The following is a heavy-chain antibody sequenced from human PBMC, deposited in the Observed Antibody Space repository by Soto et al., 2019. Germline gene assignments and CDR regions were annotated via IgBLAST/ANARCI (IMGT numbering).Heavy chain of an antibody. D-gene: IGHD1-26*01. Sequence: EVQLAESGGGMVQPGGSLRLSCVASGFTFSSYDMPWVRQAPGKGLEYVSSISSNGGTTYYGNSVQGRFTISRDNSKNTLYLQMGGLRAAAMAVDYCVRRVSGSYDYWGQGTLVTVSS. CDR2: ISSNGGTT. J-gene: IGHJ4*02. CDR3: VRRVSGSYDY. CDR1: GFTFSSYD. V-gene: IGHV3-64*01.